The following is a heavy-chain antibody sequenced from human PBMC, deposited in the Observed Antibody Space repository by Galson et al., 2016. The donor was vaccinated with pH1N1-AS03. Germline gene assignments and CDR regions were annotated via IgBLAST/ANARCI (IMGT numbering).Heavy chain of an antibody. Sequence: SVKVSCKASGGTFSSSIFNWVRQAPGQGLEWMGGIIPNFDTANYAQKFQGRVTITADISTNTAYMELSSLRSEDTAVYYCASESLSRDVVAILGLGAYGLDVWGQGTTVTVSS. CDR1: GGTFSSSI. V-gene: IGHV1-69*06. J-gene: IGHJ6*02. CDR2: IIPNFDTA. CDR3: ASESLSRDVVAILGLGAYGLDV. D-gene: IGHD5-12*01.